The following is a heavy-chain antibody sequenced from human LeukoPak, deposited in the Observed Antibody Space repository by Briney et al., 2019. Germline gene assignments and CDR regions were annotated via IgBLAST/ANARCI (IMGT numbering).Heavy chain of an antibody. CDR2: IYPGDSDT. D-gene: IGHD3-22*01. CDR3: ARHPTYYYDSSGYYLDY. V-gene: IGHV5-51*01. CDR1: GYRFTSYW. Sequence: GASLQISCQGSGYRFTSYWIGWVRQLPGKGLEWMGIIYPGDSDTRYSPSFQGQVTISADKSISTAYLQWSSLKASDTAMYYCARHPTYYYDSSGYYLDYWGQGTLVTVSS. J-gene: IGHJ4*02.